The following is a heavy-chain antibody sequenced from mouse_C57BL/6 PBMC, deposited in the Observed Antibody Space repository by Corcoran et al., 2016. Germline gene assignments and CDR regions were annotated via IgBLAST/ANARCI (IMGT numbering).Heavy chain of an antibody. D-gene: IGHD3-2*02. CDR1: GYTFTDYY. CDR3: AREAAQATWFAY. Sequence: EVQLQQSGPELVKPGASVKISCKASGYTFTDYYLNWVKQRHGKSLEWIGDINPNNGGTSYNQKFKGKATLNGDKSASTAYMELRSLTSEDSAGYYCAREAAQATWFAYWGQGTLVTVS. V-gene: IGHV1-26*01. J-gene: IGHJ3*01. CDR2: INPNNGGT.